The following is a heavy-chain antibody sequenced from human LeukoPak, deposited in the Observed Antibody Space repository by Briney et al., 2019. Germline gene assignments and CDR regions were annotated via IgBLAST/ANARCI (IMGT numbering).Heavy chain of an antibody. Sequence: PSQTLSLTCTVSGGSISSGDYYWSWIRQPPGKGLEWIGYTYYSGSTYYNPSLKSRATISVDTSKNQCSLKLTSVTAADTAVYYCARPYYYDSRIDPWGQGTLVTVSS. J-gene: IGHJ5*02. CDR2: TYYSGST. V-gene: IGHV4-30-4*01. D-gene: IGHD3-22*01. CDR3: ARPYYYDSRIDP. CDR1: GGSISSGDYY.